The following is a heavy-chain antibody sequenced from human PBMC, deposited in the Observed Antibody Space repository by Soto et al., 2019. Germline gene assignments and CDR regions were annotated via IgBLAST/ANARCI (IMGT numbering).Heavy chain of an antibody. D-gene: IGHD3-3*01. V-gene: IGHV1-69*13. CDR3: ARRVDVLRFLEWLPHYYYYGMDV. Sequence: EASVKVSCKASGGTFSSYAISWVRQAPGQGLEWMGGIIPIFGTANYAQKFQGRVTITADESTSTAYMELSSLRSEDTAVYYCARRVDVLRFLEWLPHYYYYGMDVWGQGTTVTVSS. CDR1: GGTFSSYA. CDR2: IIPIFGTA. J-gene: IGHJ6*02.